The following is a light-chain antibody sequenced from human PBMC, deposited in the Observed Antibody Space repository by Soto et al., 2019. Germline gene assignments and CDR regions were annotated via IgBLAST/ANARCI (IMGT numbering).Light chain of an antibody. CDR1: QSLVHSDGNTY. Sequence: DIVMTQTPLSSPVTLGQPASISCRYSQSLVHSDGNTYLSWLQQRPGQPPRILIYKISNRFSGVPDRVSGTGAGTDFTLKISRVEAEDVGVYYCMQTSQFPPYTFGQGTKLEIK. CDR2: KIS. V-gene: IGKV2-24*01. CDR3: MQTSQFPPYT. J-gene: IGKJ2*01.